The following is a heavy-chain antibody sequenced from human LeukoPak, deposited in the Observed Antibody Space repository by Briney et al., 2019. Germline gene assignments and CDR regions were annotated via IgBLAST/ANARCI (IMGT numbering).Heavy chain of an antibody. D-gene: IGHD2-15*01. V-gene: IGHV3-33*01. CDR2: IWYDGSNK. CDR3: ASYCSGGSCHRDYYYYGMDV. Sequence: GRSLRLSCAASGFTFSSYGMHWVRQAPGKGLEWVAVIWYDGSNKYYADSVKGRFTISRDNSKNTLYLQMNSLRAEDTAVYYCASYCSGGSCHRDYYYYGMDVWGQGTTVTVYS. J-gene: IGHJ6*02. CDR1: GFTFSSYG.